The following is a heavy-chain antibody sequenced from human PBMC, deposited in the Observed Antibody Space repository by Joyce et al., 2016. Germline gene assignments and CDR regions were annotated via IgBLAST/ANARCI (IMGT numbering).Heavy chain of an antibody. V-gene: IGHV3-21*01. CDR1: GFTFSSYS. CDR3: ARSSYTNGIFDY. Sequence: EVQLVESGGGLVKPGGSLRLSCAASGFTFSSYSMSWVRQAPGKGLEWVSSLSSSSSYIKYTDSEKGRFTISRDNAKNSLYLQMNSLRVEDTAVYYCARSSYTNGIFDYWGQGTLVTVSS. CDR2: LSSSSSYI. D-gene: IGHD2-8*01. J-gene: IGHJ4*02.